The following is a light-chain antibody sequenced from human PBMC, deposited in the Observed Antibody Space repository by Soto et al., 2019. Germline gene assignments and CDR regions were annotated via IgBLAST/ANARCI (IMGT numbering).Light chain of an antibody. CDR1: QCVSSDY. CDR2: GAS. V-gene: IGKV3-20*01. Sequence: EIVLTQSPGTLSLSPGERATLSCRASQCVSSDYLAWYQQKPGQAPRLLIYGASSRATGIPDRFSGSGSGTDFTLTISKLEPEDFAVYYCQQYGSSPLTFGPGTKVDIK. J-gene: IGKJ3*01. CDR3: QQYGSSPLT.